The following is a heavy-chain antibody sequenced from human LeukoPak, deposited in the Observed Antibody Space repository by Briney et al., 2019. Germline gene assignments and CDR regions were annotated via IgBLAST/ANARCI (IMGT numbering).Heavy chain of an antibody. CDR2: ISGSSTYI. CDR3: ARHTSENAHAFDI. V-gene: IGHV3-21*01. CDR1: GFTFSSYS. J-gene: IGHJ3*02. Sequence: PGGSLRLSCAASGFTFSSYSMNWVRQAPGKGLEWVSSISGSSTYIYYADSVKGRFTISRDSAKNSLYLQMNSLRAEDTAVYYCARHTSENAHAFDIWGQGTMVTVSS. D-gene: IGHD1-1*01.